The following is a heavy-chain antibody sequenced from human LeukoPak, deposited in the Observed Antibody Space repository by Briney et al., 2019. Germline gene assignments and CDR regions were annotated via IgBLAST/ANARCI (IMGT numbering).Heavy chain of an antibody. CDR3: ARGIAAGQFDP. J-gene: IGHJ5*02. CDR2: ISSSSSYI. CDR1: GFTFSSYS. V-gene: IGHV3-21*01. Sequence: GSLRLSCAASGFTFSSYSMNWVRQAPGKGLEWDSSISSSSSYIYYADSVKGRFTISRDNAKNSLYLQMNSLRAEDTAVYYCARGIAAGQFDPWGQGTLVTVSS. D-gene: IGHD6-6*01.